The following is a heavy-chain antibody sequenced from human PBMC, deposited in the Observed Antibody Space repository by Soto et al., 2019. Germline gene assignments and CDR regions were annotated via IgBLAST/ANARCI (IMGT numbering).Heavy chain of an antibody. V-gene: IGHV1-24*01. D-gene: IGHD2-2*01. CDR1: GYTLTELS. Sequence: ASVKVSCKVSGYTLTELSMHWVRQAPGKGLEWMGGFDPEDGETIYAQKLQGRVTMTTDTSTSTAYMELRSLRSDDTAVYYCARARVVVPAAMPFDYWGQGTLVTVSS. CDR3: ARARVVVPAAMPFDY. J-gene: IGHJ4*02. CDR2: FDPEDGET.